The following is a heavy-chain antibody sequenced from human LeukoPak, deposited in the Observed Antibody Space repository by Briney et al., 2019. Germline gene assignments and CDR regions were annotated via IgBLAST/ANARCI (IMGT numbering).Heavy chain of an antibody. J-gene: IGHJ3*02. Sequence: GGSLRLSCAASGFTFSDYYMSWIRQAQGPGLEWVSYIDGGATYYADSVKGRFTLSRDNTKNSFYLQMNSLRAEDTAVYYCARDPKRGGTFDIWGQGTRVTVSS. CDR2: IDGGAT. D-gene: IGHD3-10*01. CDR3: ARDPKRGGTFDI. V-gene: IGHV3-11*01. CDR1: GFTFSDYY.